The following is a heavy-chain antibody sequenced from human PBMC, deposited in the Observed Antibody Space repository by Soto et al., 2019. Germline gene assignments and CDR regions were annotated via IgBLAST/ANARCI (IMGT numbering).Heavy chain of an antibody. CDR2: MNQVGSEK. CDR3: GRDPAFGAVDI. D-gene: IGHD3-16*01. V-gene: IGHV3-7*01. J-gene: IGHJ3*02. Sequence: EVQLVESGGGLVQPGGSLRLSCAASGFTFSSYWMTWVRQAPGKGLEWVANMNQVGSEKKYVDSVKGRFTISRDNAKNSLYLQMNGLRAEDTAVYYCGRDPAFGAVDIWGRGTMVTVSS. CDR1: GFTFSSYW.